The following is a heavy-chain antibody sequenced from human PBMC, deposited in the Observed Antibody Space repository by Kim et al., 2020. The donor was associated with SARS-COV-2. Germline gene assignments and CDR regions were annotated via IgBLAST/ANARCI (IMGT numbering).Heavy chain of an antibody. Sequence: GGSLRLSCAASGFTFSSYAMSWVRQAPGKGLEWVSAISGSGGSTYYADSVKGRFTISRDNSKNTLYLQMNSLRAEDTAVYYCAKDLLDYYGSGTYCFDYWGQGTLVTVSS. CDR1: GFTFSSYA. CDR3: AKDLLDYYGSGTYCFDY. D-gene: IGHD3-10*01. J-gene: IGHJ4*02. CDR2: ISGSGGST. V-gene: IGHV3-23*01.